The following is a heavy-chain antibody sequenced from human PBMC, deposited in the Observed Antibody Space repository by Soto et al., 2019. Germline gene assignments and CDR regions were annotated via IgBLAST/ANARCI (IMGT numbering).Heavy chain of an antibody. V-gene: IGHV6-1*01. D-gene: IGHD1-1*01. Sequence: SQTLSLTCAISGDSVSSNSAAWNWIRQSPSRGLEWLGRTYYRSKWYNDYAVSVKSRITINPDTSKNQFSLQLNSVTPEDTAVYYCARDLYNCNELYYYYYGMDVWGQGTTVTVAS. CDR1: GDSVSSNSAA. J-gene: IGHJ6*02. CDR2: TYYRSKWYN. CDR3: ARDLYNCNELYYYYYGMDV.